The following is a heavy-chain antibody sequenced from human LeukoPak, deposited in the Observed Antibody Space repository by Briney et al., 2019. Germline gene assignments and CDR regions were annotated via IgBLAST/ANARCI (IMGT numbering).Heavy chain of an antibody. CDR1: GFTFASYG. Sequence: GGSLRLSCAASGFTFASYGMSWVRQAPGKGLEWVSFVTTNGGRTSYADSVEGRFTISRDNPRNTLYMQMNSLRDEDTAVYYCAIMHGYYDGTGYWVQWGQGTLVTVSS. D-gene: IGHD3-22*01. CDR3: AIMHGYYDGTGYWVQ. CDR2: VTTNGGRT. J-gene: IGHJ1*01. V-gene: IGHV3-23*01.